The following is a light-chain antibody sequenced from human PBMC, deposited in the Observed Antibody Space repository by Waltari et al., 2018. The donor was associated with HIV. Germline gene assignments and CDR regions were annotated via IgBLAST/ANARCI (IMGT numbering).Light chain of an antibody. Sequence: QSALTQPRSVSGPPGQSVTISCTGSRSDVGGYNYVSWYQQHPTKAPNLIIYDVSERPSGVPDRFSGSKSGNRASLTISGLQAEDEADYYCYSYAGSLLFGGGTKLTVL. CDR2: DVS. CDR3: YSYAGSLL. CDR1: RSDVGGYNY. J-gene: IGLJ2*01. V-gene: IGLV2-11*01.